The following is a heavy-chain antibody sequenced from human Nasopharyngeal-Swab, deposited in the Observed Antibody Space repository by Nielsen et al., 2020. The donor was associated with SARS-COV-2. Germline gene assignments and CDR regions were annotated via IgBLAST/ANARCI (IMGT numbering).Heavy chain of an antibody. CDR3: AKMARAVTKYYFDY. J-gene: IGHJ4*02. CDR1: GFTFSSYG. Sequence: GGSLRLSCAASGFTFSSYGMHWVRQAPGKGLEWVAVIWYDGSNKYYADSVKGRFTISRDNSKNTLYLQMNSLRAEDTAVYYCAKMARAVTKYYFDYWGQGALVTVSS. D-gene: IGHD4-17*01. CDR2: IWYDGSNK. V-gene: IGHV3-33*06.